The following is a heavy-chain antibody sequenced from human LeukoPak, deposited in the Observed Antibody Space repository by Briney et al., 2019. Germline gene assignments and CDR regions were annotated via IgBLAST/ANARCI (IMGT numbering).Heavy chain of an antibody. J-gene: IGHJ4*02. CDR3: AREITMVRGVIHNYFDY. CDR2: IYYSGST. D-gene: IGHD3-10*01. Sequence: SQTLSLTCTVSGGSISSGGYYWSWIRQHPGKGLEWIGYIYYSGSTYYNPSLKSRVIISVDTSKNQFSLKLSSVTAADTAVYYCAREITMVRGVIHNYFDYWGQGTLVTVSS. CDR1: GGSISSGGYY. V-gene: IGHV4-31*03.